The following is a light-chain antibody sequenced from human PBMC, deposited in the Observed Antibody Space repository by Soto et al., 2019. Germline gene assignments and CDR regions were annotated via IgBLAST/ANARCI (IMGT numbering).Light chain of an antibody. CDR1: QSVSSN. CDR2: GAS. Sequence: EIVMTQSPPTLSVSPGERATLSCRAGQSVSSNLAWYQQKPGQAPRLLIYGASTRATGIPARFSATGSETDFTLTISGLQSGDSAVYFCQQYNNWPFSFGQGTRLEIK. J-gene: IGKJ5*01. V-gene: IGKV3D-15*01. CDR3: QQYNNWPFS.